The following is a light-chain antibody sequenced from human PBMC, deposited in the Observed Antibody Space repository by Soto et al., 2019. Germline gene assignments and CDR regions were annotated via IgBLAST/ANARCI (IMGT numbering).Light chain of an antibody. CDR1: QSVSSY. J-gene: IGKJ5*01. Sequence: EIVLTQSPGILSLSPVERATLSCRASQSVSSYLAWYQQKPGQAPRLLIYDASNRATGIPARFSGSGSGTDFTLTISSLEPEDFAVYYCQQRSNWPLITFGQGTRLEI. V-gene: IGKV3-11*01. CDR3: QQRSNWPLIT. CDR2: DAS.